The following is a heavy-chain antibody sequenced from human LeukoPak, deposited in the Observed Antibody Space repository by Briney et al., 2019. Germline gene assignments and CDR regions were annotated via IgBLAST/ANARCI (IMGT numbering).Heavy chain of an antibody. CDR2: IIPIFGRA. V-gene: IGHV1-69*05. J-gene: IGHJ5*02. Sequence: ASVKVSCKASGGTFSSEAFIWVRQAPGQGLEWMGGIIPIFGRADYAQKFQDIVTITTDQSTSTVYMELSSLRSEDTAVYYCARGEAILNWFDPWGQGTLVTVSS. CDR1: GGTFSSEA. CDR3: ARGEAILNWFDP.